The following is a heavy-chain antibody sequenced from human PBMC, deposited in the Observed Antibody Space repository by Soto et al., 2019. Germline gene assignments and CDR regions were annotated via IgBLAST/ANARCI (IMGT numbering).Heavy chain of an antibody. V-gene: IGHV3-23*01. CDR2: ISGSGGST. CDR3: AKGPIVVVTHNWFDP. Sequence: PGGSLRLSCAASGFTFSSYAMSWVRQAPGKGLEWVSAISGSGGSTYYADSVKGRFTISRDNSKNTLYLQMNSLRAEDTAVYYCAKGPIVVVTHNWFDPWGQGTLVTVSS. D-gene: IGHD3-22*01. CDR1: GFTFSSYA. J-gene: IGHJ5*02.